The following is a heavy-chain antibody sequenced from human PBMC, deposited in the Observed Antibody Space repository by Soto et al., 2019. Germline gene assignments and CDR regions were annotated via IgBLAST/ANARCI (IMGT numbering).Heavy chain of an antibody. V-gene: IGHV3-9*01. J-gene: IGHJ5*02. CDR1: GFTFDDYA. CDR2: ISWNSDNT. Sequence: EVHLVEPGGGVAQPGGSLILSCATSGFTFDDYAMHWVRQAPGKGREWVSGISWNSDNTGYADSVKGRFTISRDNAKRSLFLQKNSLRSEDTAFSSRARTTWGYGETLDTCGQGTLVTVSS. CDR3: ARTTWGYGETLDT. D-gene: IGHD4-17*01.